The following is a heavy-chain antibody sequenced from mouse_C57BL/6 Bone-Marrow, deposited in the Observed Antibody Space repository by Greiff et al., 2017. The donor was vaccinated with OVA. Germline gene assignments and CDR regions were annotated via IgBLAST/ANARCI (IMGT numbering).Heavy chain of an antibody. Sequence: DVKLQESGAELVKPGASVKLSCTASGFNIKDYYMHWVKQRTEQGLEWIGRIDPEDGETKYAPKFQGQATITADTSSNTAYLQLSSLTSEDTAVYYCARAGTVVAKVPWFAYWGQGTLVTVS. D-gene: IGHD1-1*01. CDR2: IDPEDGET. J-gene: IGHJ3*01. CDR1: GFNIKDYY. V-gene: IGHV14-2*01. CDR3: ARAGTVVAKVPWFAY.